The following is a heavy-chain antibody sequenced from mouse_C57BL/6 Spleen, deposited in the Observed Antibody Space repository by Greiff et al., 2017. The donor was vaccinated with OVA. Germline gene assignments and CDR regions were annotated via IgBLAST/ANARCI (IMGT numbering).Heavy chain of an antibody. D-gene: IGHD1-1*01. V-gene: IGHV5-12*01. CDR2: ISNGGGST. CDR1: GFTFSDYY. Sequence: DVKLVESGGGLVQPGGSLKLSCAASGFTFSDYYMYWVRQTPEKRLEWVAYISNGGGSTYYPDTVKGRFTISRDNAKNTLYLQMSRLKSEDTAMYYCARHPPYYYGSSGFDYWGQGTTLTVSS. J-gene: IGHJ2*01. CDR3: ARHPPYYYGSSGFDY.